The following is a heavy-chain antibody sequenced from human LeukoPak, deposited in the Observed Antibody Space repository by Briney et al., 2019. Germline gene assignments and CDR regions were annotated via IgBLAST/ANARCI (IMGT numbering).Heavy chain of an antibody. CDR2: IVPIFGKT. D-gene: IGHD2-2*01. Sequence: SVKVSRKASGGSFSSNIIGWVRQAPGQGLEWMGGIVPIFGKTKYAQKFQGRVTITTDESSSTAYMELSSLRSDDTAIYYCARGWGIPAPISWFDPWGQGTLVTVSS. V-gene: IGHV1-69*05. CDR3: ARGWGIPAPISWFDP. J-gene: IGHJ5*02. CDR1: GGSFSSNI.